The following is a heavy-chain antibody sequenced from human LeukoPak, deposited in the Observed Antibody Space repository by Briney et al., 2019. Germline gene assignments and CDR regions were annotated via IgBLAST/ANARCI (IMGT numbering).Heavy chain of an antibody. CDR1: GGSVSSGGFY. Sequence: SQTLSLTCTVSGGSVSSGGFYWSWIRQHPGKGLEWIGFIYHNGSTKYNPSLKSRVSTSVDTSKNQFSLKLSSVTAADTAIYYCARDLHYYDSGLRDYSYYLDVWGEGTSLTVSS. J-gene: IGHJ6*03. CDR3: ARDLHYYDSGLRDYSYYLDV. D-gene: IGHD3-22*01. V-gene: IGHV4-31*03. CDR2: IYHNGST.